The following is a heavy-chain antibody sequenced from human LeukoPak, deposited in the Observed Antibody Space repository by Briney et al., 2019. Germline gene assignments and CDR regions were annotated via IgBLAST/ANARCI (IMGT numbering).Heavy chain of an antibody. Sequence: SETLSLTCTVSGGSISSYYWSWIRQPPGKGLEWIGYIYYSGSTNYNPSLKSRVFISVDTSKNQFSLKLSSVTAADTAVYYCARRRSEYSSSWVDYWGQGTLVTVSS. V-gene: IGHV4-59*08. J-gene: IGHJ4*02. CDR2: IYYSGST. CDR3: ARRRSEYSSSWVDY. D-gene: IGHD6-13*01. CDR1: GGSISSYY.